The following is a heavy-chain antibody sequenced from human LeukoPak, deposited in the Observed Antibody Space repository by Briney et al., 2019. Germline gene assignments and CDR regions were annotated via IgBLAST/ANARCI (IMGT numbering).Heavy chain of an antibody. D-gene: IGHD3-10*01. Sequence: PGGSLRLSCAASGFTLSSYAMSWVRQAPGKGLEWVSSISASGGSTIYADSVKGRFTISRDNSKNTVYLQMNSLRAEDTAVYYCAKVMKGSERLTMVRGVIIKTAGLYYMDVWGKGTTVTVSS. CDR2: ISASGGST. CDR1: GFTLSSYA. V-gene: IGHV3-23*01. CDR3: AKVMKGSERLTMVRGVIIKTAGLYYMDV. J-gene: IGHJ6*03.